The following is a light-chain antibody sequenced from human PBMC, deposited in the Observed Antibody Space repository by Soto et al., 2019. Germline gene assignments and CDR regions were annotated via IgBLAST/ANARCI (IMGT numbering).Light chain of an antibody. J-gene: IGLJ3*02. Sequence: QSALTQPASVSGSPGQSITISCTGTSSDVGGYNHVSWYQQHPGKAPKLIIYEVRIRPSGVSNRLSGSKSGNTASLTISGLQADDEADYYCCSYTSSSIRVFGGGTKLTVL. V-gene: IGLV2-14*01. CDR1: SSDVGGYNH. CDR2: EVR. CDR3: CSYTSSSIRV.